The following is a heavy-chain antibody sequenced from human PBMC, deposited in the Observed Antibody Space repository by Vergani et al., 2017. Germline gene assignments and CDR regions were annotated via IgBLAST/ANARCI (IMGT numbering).Heavy chain of an antibody. J-gene: IGHJ6*02. CDR2: IIPIFGTA. D-gene: IGHD5-18*01. V-gene: IGHV1-69*13. CDR3: ARGRILLWNNYNSAGMDV. Sequence: QVQLVQSGAEVKKPGSSVKVSCKASGGTFSSYAISWVRQAPGQGLEWMGRIIPIFGTANYAQKFQGRVTITADESTSTAYMELSSLRSEDTAVYYCARGRILLWNNYNSAGMDVWGQGTTVTVSS. CDR1: GGTFSSYA.